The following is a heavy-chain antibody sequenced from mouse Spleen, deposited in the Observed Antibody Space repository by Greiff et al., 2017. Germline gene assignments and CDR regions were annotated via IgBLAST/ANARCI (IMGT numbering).Heavy chain of an antibody. D-gene: IGHD3-1*01. CDR3: DTLSWDYAMDD. V-gene: IGHV1-74*01. Sequence: QVQLQQPGPELVKPGASVKVSCKASGYTFTSYWMHWVKQRPGQGLEWIGRIHPSDSDTNYNQKFKGKATLTVDKSSSTAYMQLSSLTSEDYAVYYCDTLSWDYAMDDWGQGTSVTVSS. J-gene: IGHJ4*01. CDR2: IHPSDSDT. CDR1: GYTFTSYW.